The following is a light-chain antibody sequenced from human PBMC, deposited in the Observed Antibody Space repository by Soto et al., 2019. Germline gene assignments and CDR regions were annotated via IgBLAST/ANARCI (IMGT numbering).Light chain of an antibody. CDR1: SSNVGSYDL. V-gene: IGLV2-14*02. J-gene: IGLJ1*01. Sequence: QSALTQPASVSGSPGQSITISCTGTSSNVGSYDLVSWYQQHPGKAPKLLIYEVTHRPSGVSSRFSASKSAYTASLTISALQAEDEADYDCISFTTTYFYVFGPGTKLTVL. CDR3: ISFTTTYFYV. CDR2: EVT.